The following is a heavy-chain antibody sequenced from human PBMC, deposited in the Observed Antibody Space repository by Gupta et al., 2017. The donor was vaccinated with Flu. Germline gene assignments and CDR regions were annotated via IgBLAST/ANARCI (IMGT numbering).Heavy chain of an antibody. J-gene: IGHJ4*02. V-gene: IGHV1-2*02. D-gene: IGHD6-13*01. Sequence: QVQLVQSGAEVKTPGASVKVSCKASGYTFTGYNMHWVRQAPGQGLEWMGWINPNSGGTNYAQKFQGRVTMTRDTSISTAYMELSRLRSDDTAVYYCATHAGKGRYYYFDYWGQGTLVTVSS. CDR3: ATHAGKGRYYYFDY. CDR1: GYTFTGYN. CDR2: INPNSGGT.